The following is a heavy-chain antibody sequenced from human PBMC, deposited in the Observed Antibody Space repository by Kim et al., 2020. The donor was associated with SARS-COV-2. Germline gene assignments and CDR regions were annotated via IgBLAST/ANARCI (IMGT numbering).Heavy chain of an antibody. D-gene: IGHD6-13*01. CDR1: GGSISSSSYY. V-gene: IGHV4-39*01. CDR3: ARHRGLSSSWLYNDY. J-gene: IGHJ4*02. Sequence: SETLSLTCTVSGGSISSSSYYWGWIRQPPGKGLEWIGSIYYSGSTYYNPSLKSRVTISVDTSKNQFSLKLSSVTAADTAVYYCARHRGLSSSWLYNDYWGQGTLVTVSS. CDR2: IYYSGST.